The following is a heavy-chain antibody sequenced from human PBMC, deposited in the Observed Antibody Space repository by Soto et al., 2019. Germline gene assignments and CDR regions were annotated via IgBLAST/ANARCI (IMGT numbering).Heavy chain of an antibody. Sequence: PGGSLRLSCAASGFTFSSYSMTWVRQAPGKGLACVSSISSNSGNTYYADSVKGRFTISRDNSKNTLYLQMGSLRAEDMAVYYCARGDIVAFGSMSMDVWGKGTTVTVSS. CDR3: ARGDIVAFGSMSMDV. D-gene: IGHD2-15*01. J-gene: IGHJ6*04. CDR1: GFTFSSYS. V-gene: IGHV3-64*02. CDR2: ISSNSGNT.